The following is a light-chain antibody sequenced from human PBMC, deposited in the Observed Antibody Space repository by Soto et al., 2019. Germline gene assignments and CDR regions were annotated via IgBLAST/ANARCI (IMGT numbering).Light chain of an antibody. CDR3: SSYTSSSAPWV. J-gene: IGLJ3*02. CDR1: SSDIGDYNY. CDR2: EVS. Sequence: QSALTQPASVSGSPGQSITISCTGTSSDIGDYNYVSWYQQHPGKAPKLMIYEVSHRPSGVSNRFSGSKSGNTAFLTISGLQAEDEADYYCSSYTSSSAPWVFGGGTKLTVL. V-gene: IGLV2-14*01.